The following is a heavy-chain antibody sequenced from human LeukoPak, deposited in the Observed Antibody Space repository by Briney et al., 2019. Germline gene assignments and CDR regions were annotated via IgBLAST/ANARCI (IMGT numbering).Heavy chain of an antibody. V-gene: IGHV3-21*01. D-gene: IGHD2-15*01. Sequence: PGGSLRLSCAASGFTFSSYSMNWVRQAPGKGLEWVSSISSSSSYIYYADSVKGRFTISRDNAKNSLHLQMNSLRAEDTAVYYCARDPLAYCSGGSCNWFDPWGQGTLVTVSS. CDR2: ISSSSSYI. J-gene: IGHJ5*02. CDR3: ARDPLAYCSGGSCNWFDP. CDR1: GFTFSSYS.